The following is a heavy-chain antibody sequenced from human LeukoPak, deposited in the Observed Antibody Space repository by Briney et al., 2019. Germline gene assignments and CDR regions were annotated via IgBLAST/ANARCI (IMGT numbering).Heavy chain of an antibody. V-gene: IGHV4-59*01. Sequence: SETLSLTCTVSGGSISNYYWSWIRQPPGKGLEWIGYIYYSGSTNYNPSLKSRVTISVDTSKNQFSLKLSSVTAADTAVYYCAREYSVVTFDYWGQGTLVTVSS. CDR1: GGSISNYY. CDR2: IYYSGST. CDR3: AREYSVVTFDY. D-gene: IGHD4-23*01. J-gene: IGHJ4*02.